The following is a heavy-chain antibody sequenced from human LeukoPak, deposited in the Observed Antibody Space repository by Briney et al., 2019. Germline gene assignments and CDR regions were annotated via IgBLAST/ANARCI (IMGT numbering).Heavy chain of an antibody. CDR3: ARARYRCGSGPDPVGY. D-gene: IGHD3-10*01. Sequence: GASVKVSCKASGYTFTSYGISWVRQAPGQGLEWMGWISAYNGNTNYAQKLQGRVTMTTDTSTSTAYMELRSLRSDDTAVYYCARARYRCGSGPDPVGYWGQGTLVTVSS. J-gene: IGHJ4*02. V-gene: IGHV1-18*01. CDR2: ISAYNGNT. CDR1: GYTFTSYG.